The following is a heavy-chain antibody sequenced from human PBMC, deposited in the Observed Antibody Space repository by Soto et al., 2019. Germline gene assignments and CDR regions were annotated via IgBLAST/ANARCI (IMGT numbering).Heavy chain of an antibody. CDR2: ISGSANTI. J-gene: IGHJ5*01. D-gene: IGHD3-22*01. V-gene: IGHV3-11*01. Sequence: QVQLVESGGALGKPGGSLRLSCAASGFSFRDYYMSWIRQAPGKGLEWIAYISGSANTIYYADSVKGRFIISRDNAKNSLFLQMNSLRADDTAVYYCARDRLPMVVVVMGWFDSWGQGTLVTVSS. CDR3: ARDRLPMVVVVMGWFDS. CDR1: GFSFRDYY.